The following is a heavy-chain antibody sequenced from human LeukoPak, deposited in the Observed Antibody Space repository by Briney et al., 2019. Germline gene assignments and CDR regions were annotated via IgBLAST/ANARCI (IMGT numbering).Heavy chain of an antibody. CDR3: AREPPGGSYYDY. Sequence: PSETLSLTCTLSGGSISSGDYYWSWIRQPPGKGLEWIGYIYYSGSTYYNPSLKSRVTISVDTSKNQFSLKLSSVTAADTAVYYCAREPPGGSYYDYWGQGTLVTVSS. CDR2: IYYSGST. CDR1: GGSISSGDYY. V-gene: IGHV4-30-4*08. D-gene: IGHD1-26*01. J-gene: IGHJ4*02.